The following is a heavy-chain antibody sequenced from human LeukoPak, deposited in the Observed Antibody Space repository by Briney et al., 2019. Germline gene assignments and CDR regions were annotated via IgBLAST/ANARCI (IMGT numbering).Heavy chain of an antibody. CDR1: GFTFSPYW. J-gene: IGHJ6*03. Sequence: GGSLRLSCAASGFTFSPYWMSWVRQAPGKGLEWVSSISSSSSYIYYADSVKGRFTISRDNAKNSLYLQMNSLRAEDTAVYYCARDFVGTTTVYYYMDVWGKGTTVTVSS. CDR2: ISSSSSYI. V-gene: IGHV3-21*01. D-gene: IGHD1-1*01. CDR3: ARDFVGTTTVYYYMDV.